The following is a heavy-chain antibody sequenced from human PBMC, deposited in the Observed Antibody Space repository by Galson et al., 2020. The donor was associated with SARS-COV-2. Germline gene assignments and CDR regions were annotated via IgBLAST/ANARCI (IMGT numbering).Heavy chain of an antibody. CDR1: GGSFSGYS. CDR3: ARGAPGY. CDR2: INHSGNT. V-gene: IGHV4-34*01. Sequence: SETLSLTCAVYGGSFSGYSWTWLRQSPGKGLEWIGQINHSGNTKYNPSLRSRVTISVDTSKNQFSLNLDSVTAADTAIYYCARGAPGYWGQGTLVTVSS. J-gene: IGHJ4*02.